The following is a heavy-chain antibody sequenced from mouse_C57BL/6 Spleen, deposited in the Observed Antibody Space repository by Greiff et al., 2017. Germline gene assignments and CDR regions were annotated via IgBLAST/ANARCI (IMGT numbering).Heavy chain of an antibody. J-gene: IGHJ2*01. CDR2: IDPSDSYT. CDR1: GYTFTSYW. V-gene: IGHV1-50*01. Sequence: QVQLQQPGAELVKPGASVKLSCKASGYTFTSYWMQWVKQRPGQGLEWIGEIDPSDSYTNYNQKFKGKATLTVDTSSSTAYMQLSSLTSEDSAVYYCARGVAQATNYFDYWGQGTTLTVSS. CDR3: ARGVAQATNYFDY. D-gene: IGHD3-2*02.